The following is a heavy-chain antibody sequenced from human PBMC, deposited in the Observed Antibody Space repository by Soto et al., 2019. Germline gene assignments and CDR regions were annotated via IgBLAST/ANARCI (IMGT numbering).Heavy chain of an antibody. V-gene: IGHV1-3*01. CDR2: INAGNGNT. D-gene: IGHD2-15*01. Sequence: ASVKVSCKASGYTFTSYAMHWVRQAPGQRLEWMGWINAGNGNTKYSQKFQGRVTITRDTSASTAYMELSSLRSEDTAVYYCARSRWWVGGFDYYYGMDVWGQGTTVTVSS. CDR3: ARSRWWVGGFDYYYGMDV. CDR1: GYTFTSYA. J-gene: IGHJ6*02.